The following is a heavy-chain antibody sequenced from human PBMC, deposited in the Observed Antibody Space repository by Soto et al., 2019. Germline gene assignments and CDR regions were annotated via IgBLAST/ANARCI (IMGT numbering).Heavy chain of an antibody. V-gene: IGHV1-18*01. J-gene: IGHJ6*03. CDR2: ISPYNGNP. CDR1: GYTFITYG. D-gene: IGHD3-3*01. CDR3: ARGITIFGVVPYYYYMDV. Sequence: QVELVQSGAEVKKPGASVKVSCKASGYTFITYGISWVRQAPGQGLEWMGWISPYNGNPNYAQKLQGRVTMTTDTPTSTAYMELRSLRSDDTAVYYCARGITIFGVVPYYYYMDVWGKGTTVTVSS.